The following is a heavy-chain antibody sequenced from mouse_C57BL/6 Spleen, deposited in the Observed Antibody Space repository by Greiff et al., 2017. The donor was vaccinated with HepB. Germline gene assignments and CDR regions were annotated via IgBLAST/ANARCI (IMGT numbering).Heavy chain of an antibody. V-gene: IGHV1-53*01. CDR2: INPSNGGT. J-gene: IGHJ4*01. D-gene: IGHD1-1*01. Sequence: VQLQQSGTELVKPGASVKLSCKASGYTFTSYWMHWVKQRPGQGLEWIGNINPSNGGTNYNEKFKSKATLTVDKSSSTAYMQLSSLTSEDSAVYYCARSFDYGSSYVGYAMDYWGQGTSVTVSS. CDR3: ARSFDYGSSYVGYAMDY. CDR1: GYTFTSYW.